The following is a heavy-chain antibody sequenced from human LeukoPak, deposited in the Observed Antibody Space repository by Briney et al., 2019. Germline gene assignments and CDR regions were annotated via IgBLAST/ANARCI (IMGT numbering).Heavy chain of an antibody. Sequence: PSETLSLTCAVYGGSFSGYYWSWIRQPPGKGLEWIGEINHSGSTNYNPSLRSRVTTSVDTSKNQFSLKLSSVTAADTAVYYCAKSVVYSSSWYDYWGQGTLVTVSS. V-gene: IGHV4-34*01. CDR3: AKSVVYSSSWYDY. J-gene: IGHJ4*02. CDR2: INHSGST. D-gene: IGHD6-13*01. CDR1: GGSFSGYY.